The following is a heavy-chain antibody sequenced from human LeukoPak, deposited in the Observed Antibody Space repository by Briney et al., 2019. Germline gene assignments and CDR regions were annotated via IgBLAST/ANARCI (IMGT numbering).Heavy chain of an antibody. CDR2: IYSGGST. CDR1: GFTVSSNY. D-gene: IGHD4-17*01. V-gene: IGHV3-53*01. Sequence: PGGSLRLSCAVSGFTVSSNYMSWVRQAPGKGLEWVSVIYSGGSTYYADSVKGRFTISRDNSKNTLYLQMNSLRAEDTAVYYCAREGIWAYGDYKGNTDYWGQGTLVTVSS. CDR3: AREGIWAYGDYKGNTDY. J-gene: IGHJ4*02.